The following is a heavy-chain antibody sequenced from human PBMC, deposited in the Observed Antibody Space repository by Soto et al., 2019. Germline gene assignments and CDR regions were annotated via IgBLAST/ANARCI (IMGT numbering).Heavy chain of an antibody. V-gene: IGHV1-69*06. J-gene: IGHJ4*02. CDR3: ANHGDSGSYSGSSFDY. CDR1: GGTFSSYA. D-gene: IGHD1-26*01. Sequence: SVKVSFKASGGTFSSYAISWVRQAPGQGLEWMGGIIPIFGTANYAQKFQGRVTITADKSTSTAYMELSSLRSEDTAVYYCANHGDSGSYSGSSFDYWGQGTLVTFPS. CDR2: IIPIFGTA.